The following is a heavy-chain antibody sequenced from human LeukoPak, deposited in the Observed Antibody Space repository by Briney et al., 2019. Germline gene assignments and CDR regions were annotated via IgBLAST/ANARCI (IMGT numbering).Heavy chain of an antibody. J-gene: IGHJ4*02. CDR3: ARGGPRSTSAVDY. Sequence: GGSLRLSCAASGFTLSSYWMSWVRQAPGKGRGWVANIKQDGSEKYYVDSVKGRFTISRDNAKNSLYLQMNSLRGEDTAVYYGARGGPRSTSAVDYWGQGTLVTVSS. D-gene: IGHD2-2*01. V-gene: IGHV3-7*01. CDR1: GFTLSSYW. CDR2: IKQDGSEK.